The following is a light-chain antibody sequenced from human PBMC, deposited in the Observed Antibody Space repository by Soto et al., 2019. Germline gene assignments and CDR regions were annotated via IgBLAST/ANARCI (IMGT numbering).Light chain of an antibody. Sequence: QSALTQPASVSGSPGQSITISCTGTSSDVGDYNYVSWYQQHPGKAPKLMIYEVSNRPSGVSNRFSGSKSGNTASLTISGLQAEDEAYYYCSSYTSSSTNVLFGGGTKLTVL. V-gene: IGLV2-14*01. CDR3: SSYTSSSTNVL. J-gene: IGLJ2*01. CDR1: SSDVGDYNY. CDR2: EVS.